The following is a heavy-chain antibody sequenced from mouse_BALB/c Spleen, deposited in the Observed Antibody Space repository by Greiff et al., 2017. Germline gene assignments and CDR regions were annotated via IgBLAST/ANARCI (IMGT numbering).Heavy chain of an antibody. V-gene: IGHV5-15*02. J-gene: IGHJ1*01. CDR2: ISNLAYSM. Sequence: EVQGVESGGGLVQPGGSRKLSCAASGFTFSDYGMAWVRQAPGKGPEWVAFISNLAYSMYYADTVTGRFTISRENAKNTLYLEMSSLRSEDTAMYYCARDYGSSYWYFDVWGAGTTVTVSS. CDR1: GFTFSDYG. CDR3: ARDYGSSYWYFDV. D-gene: IGHD1-1*01.